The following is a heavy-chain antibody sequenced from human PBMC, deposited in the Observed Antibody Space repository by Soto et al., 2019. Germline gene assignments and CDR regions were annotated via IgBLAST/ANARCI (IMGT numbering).Heavy chain of an antibody. CDR1: GFIFSSHA. CDR3: ASDQGYDNGNYMNS. V-gene: IGHV3-30-3*01. CDR2: LAHDGSNK. Sequence: GGSLRLSCAASGFIFSSHAMHWVRQAPGKGLQWVATLAHDGSNKYYADSVRGRFTISRDNSKYTVYLQMDSLRPDDTALYYCASDQGYDNGNYMNSWGQGTLVTVSS. D-gene: IGHD4-17*01. J-gene: IGHJ4*02.